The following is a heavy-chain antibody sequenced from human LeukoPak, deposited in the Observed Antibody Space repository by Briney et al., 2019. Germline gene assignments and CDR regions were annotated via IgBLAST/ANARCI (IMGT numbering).Heavy chain of an antibody. J-gene: IGHJ4*02. CDR2: IRSSSSYT. D-gene: IGHD6-19*01. V-gene: IGHV3-11*03. CDR3: TRSYRDSVGWYEGRHY. Sequence: PGGSLRLSCAASGFTFSDYYMSWIRQAPGQGLGWVSYIRSSSSYTTYADSVKGRFTISRDNARNSLYLQMDSLRAEDTAVYYWTRSYRDSVGWYEGRHYWGQGTLVTVSS. CDR1: GFTFSDYY.